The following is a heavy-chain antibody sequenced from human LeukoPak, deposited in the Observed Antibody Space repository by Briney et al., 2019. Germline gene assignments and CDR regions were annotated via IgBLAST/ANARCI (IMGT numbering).Heavy chain of an antibody. J-gene: IGHJ4*02. CDR3: ATETANSGYLYY. CDR2: FDPEDGET. Sequence: ASVKVSCKVSGYTLTELSMHWVRQAPGKGLEWMGGFDPEDGETIYAQKFQGGVTMTEDTSTDTAYMELSSLRSEDTAVYYCATETANSGYLYYWGQGTLVTVSS. D-gene: IGHD3-22*01. V-gene: IGHV1-24*01. CDR1: GYTLTELS.